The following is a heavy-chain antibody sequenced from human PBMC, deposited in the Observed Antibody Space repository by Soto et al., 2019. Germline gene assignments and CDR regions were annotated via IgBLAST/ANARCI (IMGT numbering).Heavy chain of an antibody. V-gene: IGHV3-11*06. Sequence: GGSLRLSCVASGFTFNDYYMSWIRQAPGKGLEWVSYISSSSSYTNYADSVKGRFTISRDNARNSLYLQMNSLRAEDTAVYYCARGGTTVTDFWGQGTLVTVSS. D-gene: IGHD4-17*01. CDR2: ISSSSSYT. CDR3: ARGGTTVTDF. CDR1: GFTFNDYY. J-gene: IGHJ4*02.